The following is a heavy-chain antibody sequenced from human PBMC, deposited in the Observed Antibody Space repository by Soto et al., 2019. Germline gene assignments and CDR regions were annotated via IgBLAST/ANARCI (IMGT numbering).Heavy chain of an antibody. CDR2: INPNSGGT. D-gene: IGHD1-1*01. J-gene: IGHJ4*02. CDR1: GYTFSDYY. Sequence: ASVKVSCKASGYTFSDYYIHWVRQAPGKGLEWMGWINPNSGGTKYAPKFQGGVTMTRDTSITTAYMELSRLRSGETAVYYCAREPATAKPEGVDFWGQGTLVTVSS. CDR3: AREPATAKPEGVDF. V-gene: IGHV1-2*02.